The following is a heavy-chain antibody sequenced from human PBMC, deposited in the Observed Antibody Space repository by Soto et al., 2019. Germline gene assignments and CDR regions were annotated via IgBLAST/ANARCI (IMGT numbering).Heavy chain of an antibody. CDR1: GYTFTGYY. D-gene: IGHD2-2*01. J-gene: IGHJ6*02. CDR3: ARDIVVVPAAPGYGMDV. Sequence: ASVKVSCKASGYTFTGYYMHWVRQAPGQGLEWMGWINPNSGGTNYAQKFQGRVTMTRDTSTSTAYMELSRLRSDDTAVYYCARDIVVVPAAPGYGMDVWGQGTTVTVSS. V-gene: IGHV1-2*02. CDR2: INPNSGGT.